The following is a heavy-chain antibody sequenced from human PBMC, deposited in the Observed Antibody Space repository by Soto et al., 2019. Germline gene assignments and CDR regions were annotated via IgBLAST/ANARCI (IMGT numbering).Heavy chain of an antibody. CDR2: ISYDGSNK. CDR3: ARSTSYFEESYYYGMEG. CDR1: GFTFSSYA. D-gene: IGHD3-10*01. Sequence: GGSLRLSCAASGFTFSSYAMHWVRQAPGKGLEWVAVISYDGSNKYYADSVKGRFTISRDNSKNTLYLQMNSLRAEDTAVYYGARSTSYFEESYYYGMEGSGQATTFTVS. V-gene: IGHV3-30-3*01. J-gene: IGHJ6*02.